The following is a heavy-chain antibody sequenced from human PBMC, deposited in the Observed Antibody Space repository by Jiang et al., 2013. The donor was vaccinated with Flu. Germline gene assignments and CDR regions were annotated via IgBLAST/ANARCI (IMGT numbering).Heavy chain of an antibody. CDR2: TYYRSKWYI. D-gene: IGHD6-13*01. J-gene: IGHJ4*02. CDR1: GDSVSSNSAT. Sequence: SQTLSLTCAISGDSVSSNSATWNWIRQSPSRGLEWLGRTYYRSKWYIDYAVSVKSRMTINPDTSKNQFSLQLNSVNPEDTAVYYCARGDQQQLGDHLDHYGARGTLVHRLL. V-gene: IGHV6-1*01. CDR3: ARGDQQQLGDHLDHY.